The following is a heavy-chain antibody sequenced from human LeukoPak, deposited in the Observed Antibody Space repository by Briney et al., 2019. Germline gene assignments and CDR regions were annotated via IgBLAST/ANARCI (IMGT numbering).Heavy chain of an antibody. CDR2: IYYGGST. Sequence: SGTLSLTCTVSGGSISSSSYYWGWSRHPPGRGLEWIATIYYGGSTFYNPSLKSRVTISVNTSKNQFSLKLSSVTAADTAVYHCARAYYSSNWFGGYYWGQGSLVTVSS. CDR3: ARAYYSSNWFGGYY. J-gene: IGHJ4*02. V-gene: IGHV4-39*01. D-gene: IGHD6-13*01. CDR1: GGSISSSSYY.